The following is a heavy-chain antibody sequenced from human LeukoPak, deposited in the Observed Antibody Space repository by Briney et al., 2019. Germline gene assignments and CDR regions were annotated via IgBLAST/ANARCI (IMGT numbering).Heavy chain of an antibody. Sequence: SETLSLTCTVSGGSISSYYWSWIRQPPGKGLEWIGYIYYRGSTNYNPSLKSRVTISVGTSKNQFSLKLSSVTAADTAVYYCAREPSALAYCGGDCYSGGFDYWGQGTLVTVSS. J-gene: IGHJ4*02. CDR3: AREPSALAYCGGDCYSGGFDY. CDR1: GGSISSYY. V-gene: IGHV4-59*01. CDR2: IYYRGST. D-gene: IGHD2-21*02.